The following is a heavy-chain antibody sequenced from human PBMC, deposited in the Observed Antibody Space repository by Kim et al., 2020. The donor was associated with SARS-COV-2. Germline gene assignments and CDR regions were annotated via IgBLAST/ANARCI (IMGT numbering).Heavy chain of an antibody. D-gene: IGHD3-10*01. J-gene: IGHJ4*02. V-gene: IGHV1-69*04. CDR3: ARDAVRGVIIYFDY. Sequence: AQKFQGRVTITADKSTSTAYMELSSLRSEDTAVYYCARDAVRGVIIYFDYWGQGTLVTVSS.